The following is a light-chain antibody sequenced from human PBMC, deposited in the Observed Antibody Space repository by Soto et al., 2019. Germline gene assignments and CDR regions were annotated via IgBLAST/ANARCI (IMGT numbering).Light chain of an antibody. V-gene: IGLV1-36*01. CDR1: SSNIGNNA. CDR3: AAWDDSLHGQV. CDR2: YDD. Sequence: QSVLTQPPSVSEAPRQRVTISCSGSSSNIGNNAVNWYQQLPGKAPKLLIYYDDLLPSGVSDRFSGSKSGTSASLAISGLQSEDEADYYCAAWDDSLHGQVFGTGTKVTVL. J-gene: IGLJ1*01.